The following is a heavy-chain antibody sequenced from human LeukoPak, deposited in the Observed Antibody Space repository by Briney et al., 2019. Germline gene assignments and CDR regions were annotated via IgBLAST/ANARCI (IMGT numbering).Heavy chain of an antibody. J-gene: IGHJ5*02. CDR2: ISSSSSYR. V-gene: IGHV3-21*01. D-gene: IGHD1-20*01. CDR3: ARDRGHSITGTPFDP. Sequence: GGSLRLSCAASGFTLSSYSMNWVRQAPGKGLKWVSSISSSSSYRYYADSVKGRFTISRDNAKNSLYLQMNSLRAEDTAVYYCARDRGHSITGTPFDPWGQGTLVTVSS. CDR1: GFTLSSYS.